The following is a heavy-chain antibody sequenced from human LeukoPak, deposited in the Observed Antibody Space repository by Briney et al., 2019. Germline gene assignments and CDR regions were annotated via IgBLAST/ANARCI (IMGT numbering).Heavy chain of an antibody. CDR2: IYYSGST. Sequence: PSETLSLTCTVSGGSISSYYWSWIRQPPGKGLEWIGYIYYSGSTNYNPSLKCRVTISVDTSKNQFSLKLSSVTAADTAVYYCARRDKSGNWFDPWGQGTLVTVSS. CDR1: GGSISSYY. J-gene: IGHJ5*02. V-gene: IGHV4-59*08. CDR3: ARRDKSGNWFDP. D-gene: IGHD3-3*01.